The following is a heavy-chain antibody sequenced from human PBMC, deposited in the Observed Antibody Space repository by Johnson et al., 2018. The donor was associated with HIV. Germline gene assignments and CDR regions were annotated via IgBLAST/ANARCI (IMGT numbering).Heavy chain of an antibody. D-gene: IGHD1-26*01. V-gene: IGHV3-11*01. J-gene: IGHJ1*01. CDR2: ISSSGSTI. CDR1: GFTFSDYY. Sequence: VQLVESGGGLVKPGGSLRLSCAASGFTFSDYYMSWIRQAPGKGLEWVSYISSSGSTIYYADSVKGRFTISRDNAKNSLYLQMNSLRAEDTALYYCAKSEWELALGPASSVVEVGHNVRGLLGLRWAMWG. CDR3: AKSEWELALGPASSVVEVGHNVRGLLGLRWAM.